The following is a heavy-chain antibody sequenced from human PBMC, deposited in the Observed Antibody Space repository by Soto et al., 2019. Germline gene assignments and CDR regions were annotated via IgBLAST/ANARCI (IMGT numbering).Heavy chain of an antibody. J-gene: IGHJ4*02. CDR3: ARQQVMDY. CDR2: MNPHSGDT. CDR1: GYTFVNYE. V-gene: IGHV1-8*01. Sequence: QVQLVQSGAEVKKPGASVKVSCKASGYTFVNYEINWVRQATGQGLEWLGWMNPHSGDTFYAQNFQGRVTMTRNTSITTAYMELNSLKSEETAVYYCARQQVMDYWGQGTLVTVSS. D-gene: IGHD2-21*01.